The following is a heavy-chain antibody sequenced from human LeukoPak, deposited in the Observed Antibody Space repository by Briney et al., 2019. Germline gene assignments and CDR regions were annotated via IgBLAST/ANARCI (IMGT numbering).Heavy chain of an antibody. V-gene: IGHV3-23*01. CDR3: AKFYSSGWSHFDY. D-gene: IGHD6-19*01. Sequence: GGSLRLSCAASGLTFSRYAMSWVRHATGKGLEWVSDISGSGGRTYYADSEKGRFTISRDNSKNTLYLEMNSLRAEGTAVCYCAKFYSSGWSHFDYWGQGTLVTVS. CDR1: GLTFSRYA. CDR2: ISGSGGRT. J-gene: IGHJ4*02.